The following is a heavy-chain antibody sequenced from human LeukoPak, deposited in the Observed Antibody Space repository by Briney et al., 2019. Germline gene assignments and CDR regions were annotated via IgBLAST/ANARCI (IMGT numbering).Heavy chain of an antibody. CDR1: GFTFTGYW. CDR2: INSDGSVT. V-gene: IGHV3-74*01. CDR3: AREKSGSYSPVDY. Sequence: GGSLRLSCSASGFTFTGYWMNWVRQAPGKGPVWVAHINSDGSVTNYADSVKGRFTISRDNAKNTLYLQMNSLRAEDTAVYYCAREKSGSYSPVDYWGQGTLVTVSS. D-gene: IGHD1-26*01. J-gene: IGHJ4*02.